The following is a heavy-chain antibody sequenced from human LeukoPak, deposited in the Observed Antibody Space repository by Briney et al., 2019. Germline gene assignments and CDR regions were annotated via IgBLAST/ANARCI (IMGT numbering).Heavy chain of an antibody. D-gene: IGHD3-10*01. Sequence: KPSETLSLTCTVSGGSISSYYWSWIRQPPGKGLEWIGYIYYSGSTNYNPSLKSRVTISVDTSKNQFSLKLSSVTAADTAVYYCARVRKFGGWGFDPWGQGTLVTVSS. CDR3: ARVRKFGGWGFDP. CDR2: IYYSGST. V-gene: IGHV4-59*01. CDR1: GGSISSYY. J-gene: IGHJ5*02.